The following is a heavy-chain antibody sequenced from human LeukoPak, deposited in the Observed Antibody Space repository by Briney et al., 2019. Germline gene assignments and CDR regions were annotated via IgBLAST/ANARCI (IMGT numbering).Heavy chain of an antibody. V-gene: IGHV3-30*18. Sequence: GRSLRLSCAASGFTFDNYGMHWVRKAPGKGLVCVADILSDGASQYYGDSVKGRFTISRDNSKNTLNLQMNSLRPGDTAVYYCAKGCLGGGNCFFFQHWGQGTLVTVSS. CDR1: GFTFDNYG. J-gene: IGHJ1*01. D-gene: IGHD2-15*01. CDR2: ILSDGASQ. CDR3: AKGCLGGGNCFFFQH.